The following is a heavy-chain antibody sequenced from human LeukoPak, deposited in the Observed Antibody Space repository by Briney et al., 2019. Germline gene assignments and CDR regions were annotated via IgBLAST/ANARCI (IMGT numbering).Heavy chain of an antibody. J-gene: IGHJ4*02. V-gene: IGHV4-59*01. Sequence: PSETLSLTCTVSGGSISSYYWSWIRQPPGKGLEWIGYIYYSGSTNYNPSLKSRVTISVDTSKNQFSLKLSSVTAADTAVYYCARVGSGYLVDYWGQGTLVTVSS. D-gene: IGHD3-22*01. CDR2: IYYSGST. CDR3: ARVGSGYLVDY. CDR1: GGSISSYY.